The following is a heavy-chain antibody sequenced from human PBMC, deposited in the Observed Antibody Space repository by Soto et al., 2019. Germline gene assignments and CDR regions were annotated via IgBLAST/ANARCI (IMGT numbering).Heavy chain of an antibody. J-gene: IGHJ4*02. D-gene: IGHD1-26*01. V-gene: IGHV3-30-3*01. CDR2: ISYDGSNK. Sequence: GGSLRLSCAASGFTFSSYAMHWVRQAPGKGLEWVAVISYDGSNKYYADSVKGRFTISRDNSKNTLYLQMNSLRAEDTAVYYCARLFIVGATNGWGQGTLVTVSS. CDR3: ARLFIVGATNG. CDR1: GFTFSSYA.